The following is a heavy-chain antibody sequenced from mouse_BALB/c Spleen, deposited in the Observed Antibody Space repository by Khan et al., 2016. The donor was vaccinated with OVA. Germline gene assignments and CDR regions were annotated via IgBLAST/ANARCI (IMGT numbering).Heavy chain of an antibody. CDR1: GFSLTDYA. CDR2: IWVSGSK. Sequence: VQLQESGPGLVAPSQSLSITCTVSGFSLTDYAVSWIRQPPGKGLEWLGVIWVSGSKYYNSVLKPRLSISKDNFKSQVFLMMNSLQADDTAMYYCARDPPYYSIDYWGQGTSVTVSS. V-gene: IGHV2-6-5*01. CDR3: ARDPPYYSIDY. J-gene: IGHJ4*01.